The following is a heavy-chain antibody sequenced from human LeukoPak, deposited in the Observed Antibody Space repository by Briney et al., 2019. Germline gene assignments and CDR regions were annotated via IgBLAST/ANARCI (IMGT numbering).Heavy chain of an antibody. J-gene: IGHJ4*02. D-gene: IGHD2-2*01. Sequence: ASVKVSCKASGYTFTGYYMHWVRQAPGQGLEWMGRINPNSGGTNYAQKFQGRVTMTRDTSINTAYMDLSGLTSDDTAVYYCAGHTSCFLWGQGTLVTVSS. CDR2: INPNSGGT. CDR1: GYTFTGYY. V-gene: IGHV1-2*06. CDR3: AGHTSCFL.